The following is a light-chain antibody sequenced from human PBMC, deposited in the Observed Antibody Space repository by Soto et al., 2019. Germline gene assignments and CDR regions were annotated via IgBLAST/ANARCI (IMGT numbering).Light chain of an antibody. CDR2: GAS. CDR3: QQYGSSPWT. J-gene: IGKJ1*01. V-gene: IGKV3-20*01. Sequence: ETVLTQSPATLSLSPGERATLSCRASQTIRSNYLAWYRQTPGQAPRLLIYGASNRATGIADRFSGSGYGTDFTLIISRLEPEDFALYYCQQYGSSPWTFGQGTKLEIK. CDR1: QTIRSNY.